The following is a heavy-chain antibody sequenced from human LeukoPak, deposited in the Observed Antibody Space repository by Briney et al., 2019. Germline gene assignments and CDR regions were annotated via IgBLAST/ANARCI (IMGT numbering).Heavy chain of an antibody. V-gene: IGHV4-34*01. D-gene: IGHD5-18*01. CDR1: GVSFSGYY. CDR3: ASALRGYSYGRPFDY. Sequence: SETLSLTCAVYGVSFSGYYWSWIRQPPGKGLEWIGEINHSGSTNYNPSLKSRVTISVDTSKNQFSLKLSSVTAADTAVYYCASALRGYSYGRPFDYRGQGTLVTVSS. J-gene: IGHJ4*02. CDR2: INHSGST.